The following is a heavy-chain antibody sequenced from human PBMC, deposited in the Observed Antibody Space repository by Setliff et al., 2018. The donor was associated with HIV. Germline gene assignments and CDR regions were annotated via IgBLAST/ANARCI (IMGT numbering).Heavy chain of an antibody. Sequence: PSETLSLTCTVSGGSISSHFWSWIRQPPGKRLEWLGSIYSSGSPSYNPSLSSRLTISVDTSKNHVSLRLSSVTAADTGVYYCARHRDPPGTSWIYYYYYMDLWGEGTTVTVSS. J-gene: IGHJ6*03. CDR3: ARHRDPPGTSWIYYYYYMDL. CDR2: IYSSGSP. D-gene: IGHD6-13*01. CDR1: GGSISSHF. V-gene: IGHV4-59*04.